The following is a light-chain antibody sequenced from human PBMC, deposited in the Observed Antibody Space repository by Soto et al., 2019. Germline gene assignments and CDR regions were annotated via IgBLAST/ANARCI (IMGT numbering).Light chain of an antibody. V-gene: IGKV3-20*01. Sequence: EIVLTQSPGTRSLSPGERATLSCRASQSVSSSYLAWYQQTPGQAPRLLIYGASSRATGIADRFSGSGSGTDFTLTFSRLEPEDFAVYYCQQYGSSPLYTFGQGTKLEIK. CDR1: QSVSSSY. J-gene: IGKJ2*01. CDR2: GAS. CDR3: QQYGSSPLYT.